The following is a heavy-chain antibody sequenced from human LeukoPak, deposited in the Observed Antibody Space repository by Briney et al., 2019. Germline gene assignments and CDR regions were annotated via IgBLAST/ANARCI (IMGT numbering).Heavy chain of an antibody. CDR2: MNPNSGNT. J-gene: IGHJ4*02. CDR3: ASCILWWRLPGDY. D-gene: IGHD2-21*02. CDR1: GYIFNSYD. V-gene: IGHV1-8*01. Sequence: ASVKVSCKASGYIFNSYDINWVRQATGQGLEWMGWMNPNSGNTGYAQKFQGRVTMTTDTSTSTAYMELRSLRSDDTAVYYCASCILWWRLPGDYWGQGTLVTVSS.